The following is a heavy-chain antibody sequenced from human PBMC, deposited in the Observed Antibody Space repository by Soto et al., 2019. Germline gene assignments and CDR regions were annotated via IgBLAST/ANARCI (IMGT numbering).Heavy chain of an antibody. Sequence: PSETLSLTCTVSGGSISSYYWSWIRQPAGKGLEWIGRIYTSGSTNNNPSLKSRVTMSVDTSKNQFSLKLSSVTAADTAVYYCARGRYCSGGSCYSGTTNWFDPWGQGTLVTVSS. CDR1: GGSISSYY. J-gene: IGHJ5*02. V-gene: IGHV4-4*07. D-gene: IGHD2-15*01. CDR3: ARGRYCSGGSCYSGTTNWFDP. CDR2: IYTSGST.